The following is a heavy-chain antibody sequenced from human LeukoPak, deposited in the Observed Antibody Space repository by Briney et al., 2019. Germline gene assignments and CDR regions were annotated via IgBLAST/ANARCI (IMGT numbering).Heavy chain of an antibody. V-gene: IGHV3-48*03. J-gene: IGHJ4*02. D-gene: IGHD3-3*01. CDR1: GFTFSSYE. CDR2: ISSSGSTI. CDR3: AKTYYDFWSGYYSGVEF. Sequence: PGGSLRLSCAASGFTFSSYEMNWVRQAPGKGLEWVSYISSSGSTIYYADSVKGRFTISRDNSKNMLYLQMNSLRAEDTAVYYCAKTYYDFWSGYYSGVEFWGQGTLVTVSS.